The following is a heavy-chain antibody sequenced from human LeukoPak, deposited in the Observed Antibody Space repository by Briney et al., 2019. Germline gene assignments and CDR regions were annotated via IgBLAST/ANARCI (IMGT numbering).Heavy chain of an antibody. CDR2: IKQDGSEK. CDR3: ARYCGGDCYGMDV. V-gene: IGHV3-7*01. Sequence: GGSLRLSCTASEFTFSSYWMSWVRQAPGKGLEWVANIKQDGSEKDYVDSVKGRFTIPRDNAKNSLYLQMNSLRAEDTAVYYCARYCGGDCYGMDVWGQGTTVTVSS. CDR1: EFTFSSYW. D-gene: IGHD2-21*01. J-gene: IGHJ6*02.